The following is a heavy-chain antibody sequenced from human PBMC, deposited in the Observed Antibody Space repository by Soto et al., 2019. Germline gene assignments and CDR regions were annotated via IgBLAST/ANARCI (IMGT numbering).Heavy chain of an antibody. Sequence: TLSLTCFVSGGSVTSHHWNWIRQFPGQGLEWIAYTSGSTNYNPSLKSRVTMSVDTSKNQFSLKLSSVTAADTAVYYCARVNPTVTTEYFDYWGQGTLVTVSS. J-gene: IGHJ4*02. D-gene: IGHD4-17*01. CDR1: GGSVTSHH. CDR2: YTSGST. V-gene: IGHV4-4*07. CDR3: ARVNPTVTTEYFDY.